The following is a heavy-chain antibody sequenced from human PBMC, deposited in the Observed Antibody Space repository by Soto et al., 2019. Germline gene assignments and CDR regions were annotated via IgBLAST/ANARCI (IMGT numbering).Heavy chain of an antibody. V-gene: IGHV1-2*04. Sequence: ASVKVSCKASGYTFTGYYMHWVRQAPGQGLEWVGWINPNSGGTNYAQKFQGWVTMTRDTSISTAYMELSRLRSDDTAVYYCARDRHGYSYGTMGGIDYWGQGTLVTVSS. CDR3: ARDRHGYSYGTMGGIDY. CDR2: INPNSGGT. D-gene: IGHD5-18*01. J-gene: IGHJ4*02. CDR1: GYTFTGYY.